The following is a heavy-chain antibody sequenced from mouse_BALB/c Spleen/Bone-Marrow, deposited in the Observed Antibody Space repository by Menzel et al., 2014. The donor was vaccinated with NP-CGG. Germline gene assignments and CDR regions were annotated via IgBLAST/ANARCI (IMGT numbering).Heavy chain of an antibody. J-gene: IGHJ3*01. CDR1: GFTFSSYA. D-gene: IGHD2-3*01. Sequence: EVKLMESGGGLVKPGGSLKLSCAASGFTFSSYAMSWVRQTPEKRLEWVASISSGGSTYYPDSVKGRFTISRDNARNILYLQMSSLRSEDTAMYYCARGYDGYYGFAYWGEATLITVSA. CDR3: ARGYDGYYGFAY. V-gene: IGHV5-6-5*01. CDR2: ISSGGST.